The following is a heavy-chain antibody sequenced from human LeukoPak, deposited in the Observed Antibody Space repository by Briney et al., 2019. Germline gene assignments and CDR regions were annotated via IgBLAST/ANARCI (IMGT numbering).Heavy chain of an antibody. D-gene: IGHD2-15*01. CDR3: ARGTRMVGGSDY. CDR1: GYTFTSYD. V-gene: IGHV1-8*01. Sequence: ASVKVSCKASGYTFTSYDINWVRQATGQGLEWMGWMNPNSGNTGYAQKFQGRVTMTRNTSISTAYMELSSLRSEDTAVYYCARGTRMVGGSDYWGQGTLVTVSS. CDR2: MNPNSGNT. J-gene: IGHJ4*02.